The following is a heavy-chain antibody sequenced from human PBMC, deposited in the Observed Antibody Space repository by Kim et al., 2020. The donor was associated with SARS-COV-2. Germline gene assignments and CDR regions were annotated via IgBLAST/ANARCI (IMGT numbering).Heavy chain of an antibody. J-gene: IGHJ4*02. D-gene: IGHD6-19*01. V-gene: IGHV1-69*13. CDR2: IIPIFGTA. CDR1: GGTFSSYA. Sequence: SVKVSCKASGGTFSSYAISWVRQAPGQGLEWMGGIIPIFGTANYAQKFQGRVTITADESTSTAYMELSSLRSEDTAVYYCARDGVYSSGWYEGSFWGQGTLVTVSS. CDR3: ARDGVYSSGWYEGSF.